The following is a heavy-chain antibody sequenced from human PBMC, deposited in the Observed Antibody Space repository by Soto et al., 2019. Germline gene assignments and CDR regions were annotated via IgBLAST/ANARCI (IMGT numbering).Heavy chain of an antibody. D-gene: IGHD2-15*01. Sequence: SVKVSCQASGGTFSSYAISWVRQAPGHGLEWMGGIIPIFGTANYAQKFQGRVTITADESTSTAYMELSSLRSEDTAVYYCARDRDCSGGSCKGWYFDLWGRGPLVTLSS. V-gene: IGHV1-69*13. CDR1: GGTFSSYA. J-gene: IGHJ2*01. CDR2: IIPIFGTA. CDR3: ARDRDCSGGSCKGWYFDL.